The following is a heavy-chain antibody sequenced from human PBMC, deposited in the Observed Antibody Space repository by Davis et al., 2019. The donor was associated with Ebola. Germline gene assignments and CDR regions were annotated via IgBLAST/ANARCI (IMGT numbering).Heavy chain of an antibody. V-gene: IGHV1-18*01. J-gene: IGHJ5*02. Sequence: ASVQVSCNASGGTFSSYAISWVRQAPGQGLEWMGWISAYNGSTNYAQKLQGRVTMTTDTSTSTAYMELRSLRSDDTAVYYCAREIVGLHLGELSPWDWFDPWGQGTLVTVSS. CDR1: GGTFSSYA. CDR2: ISAYNGST. CDR3: AREIVGLHLGELSPWDWFDP. D-gene: IGHD3-16*02.